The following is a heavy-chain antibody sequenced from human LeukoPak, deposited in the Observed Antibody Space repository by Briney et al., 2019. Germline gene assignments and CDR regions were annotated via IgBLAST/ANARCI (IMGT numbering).Heavy chain of an antibody. CDR1: GGSFSGYY. V-gene: IGHV4-34*01. D-gene: IGHD5-18*01. CDR3: ADSTALGTPFDY. J-gene: IGHJ4*02. CDR2: INHSGSA. Sequence: SETLSLTCAVYGGSFSGYYWSWIRQPPGKGLEWIGEINHSGSANYNPSLKSRVTISVDTSKNQFSLKLSSVTAADTAVYYCADSTALGTPFDYWGQGTLVTVSS.